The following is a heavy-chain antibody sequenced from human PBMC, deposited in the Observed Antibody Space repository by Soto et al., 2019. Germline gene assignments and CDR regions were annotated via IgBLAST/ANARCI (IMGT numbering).Heavy chain of an antibody. D-gene: IGHD3-16*01. CDR3: ARDRVGGMGMITFGGVVGY. J-gene: IGHJ4*02. CDR2: ISYDGSNK. Sequence: QVQLVESGGGVVQPGRSLRLSCAASGFTFSSYAMHWVRQAPGKGLEWVAVISYDGSNKYYADSVKGRFTISRDNSKNTLYLQMNSLRAEDTAVYYCARDRVGGMGMITFGGVVGYWGQGTLVTVSS. CDR1: GFTFSSYA. V-gene: IGHV3-30-3*01.